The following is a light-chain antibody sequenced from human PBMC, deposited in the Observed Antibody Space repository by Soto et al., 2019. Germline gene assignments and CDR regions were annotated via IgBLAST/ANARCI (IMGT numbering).Light chain of an antibody. Sequence: QSALTQPASVSGSPGQSITISCTGTSSNIGACYDVHWYQQLPGTAPKLLIYDNSNRPSGVPDRFSGSKSGTSASLAITGLQAEDEADYYCRSYDSSLCAVFGGGTKLTVL. V-gene: IGLV1-40*01. CDR2: DNS. J-gene: IGLJ2*01. CDR3: RSYDSSLCAV. CDR1: SSNIGACYD.